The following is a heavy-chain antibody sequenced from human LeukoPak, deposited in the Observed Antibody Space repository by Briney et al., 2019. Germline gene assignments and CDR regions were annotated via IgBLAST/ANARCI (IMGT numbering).Heavy chain of an antibody. Sequence: GASVKVSCKASGYTFTSYDINWVRQATGQGLEWMGWMNPNSGNTGYAQKFQGRVTMTRNTSISTAYMELSSLRSEDTAVYYCARGFRGVAFGYYYYYMDVWGKGTTVTISS. V-gene: IGHV1-8*01. CDR3: ARGFRGVAFGYYYYYMDV. D-gene: IGHD3-10*01. J-gene: IGHJ6*03. CDR1: GYTFTSYD. CDR2: MNPNSGNT.